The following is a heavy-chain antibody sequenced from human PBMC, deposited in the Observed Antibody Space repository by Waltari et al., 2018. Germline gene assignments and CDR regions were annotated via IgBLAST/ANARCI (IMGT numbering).Heavy chain of an antibody. J-gene: IGHJ5*02. CDR1: GYTFTSYD. V-gene: IGHV1-8*03. CDR3: ARFVVMVYARWNWFDP. D-gene: IGHD2-8*01. CDR2: MNPNSGNT. Sequence: QVQLVQSGAEVKKPGASVKVSCKASGYTFTSYDINWVRQATGQGLEWMGWMNPNSGNTGYAQKFQGRVTITRNTSISTAYMELSSLRSEDTAVYYCARFVVMVYARWNWFDPWGQGTLVTVSS.